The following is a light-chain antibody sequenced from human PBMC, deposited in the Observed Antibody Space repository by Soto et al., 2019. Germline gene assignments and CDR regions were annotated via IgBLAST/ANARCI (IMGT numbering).Light chain of an antibody. CDR3: CSYAGSYPPVV. CDR2: DVS. Sequence: QSALTQPRSVSGSPGQSVTISCTGTSSDVGGYNYVSWYQQHPGKAPKLMIYDVSKRPSGVPDRFSGSKSGNTASLTISGLQAEDEADYYWCSYAGSYPPVVFGGGTKLTVL. V-gene: IGLV2-11*01. J-gene: IGLJ2*01. CDR1: SSDVGGYNY.